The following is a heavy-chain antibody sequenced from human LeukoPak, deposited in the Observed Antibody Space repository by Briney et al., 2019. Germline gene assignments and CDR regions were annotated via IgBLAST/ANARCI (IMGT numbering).Heavy chain of an antibody. CDR2: IFPSGGEI. J-gene: IGHJ4*02. CDR3: AKIPQVATYTVPNFDF. Sequence: GGSLRLSCAASGFTFSTFAMLWVRQPRGKGLEWVSSIFPSGGEIHYADSVRGRFTISRDNSKNTLYLQMNSLRAEDTAVYYCAKIPQVATYTVPNFDFWGQGTLVTVSS. D-gene: IGHD3-16*01. CDR1: GFTFSTFA. V-gene: IGHV3-23*01.